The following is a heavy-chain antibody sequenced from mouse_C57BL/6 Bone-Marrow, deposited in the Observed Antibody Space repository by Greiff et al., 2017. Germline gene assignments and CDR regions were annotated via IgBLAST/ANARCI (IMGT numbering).Heavy chain of an antibody. CDR3: AREGSWVLFDY. CDR2: IDPSDSYT. Sequence: QVQLQQPGAELVMPGASVKLSCKASGYTFTSYWMHWVKQRPGQGLEWIGEIDPSDSYTNYNQKFKGKSTLTVDKSSSTAYMQLSSLTSEDSAVYYCAREGSWVLFDYWGQGTTLTVSS. J-gene: IGHJ2*01. D-gene: IGHD4-1*01. CDR1: GYTFTSYW. V-gene: IGHV1-69*01.